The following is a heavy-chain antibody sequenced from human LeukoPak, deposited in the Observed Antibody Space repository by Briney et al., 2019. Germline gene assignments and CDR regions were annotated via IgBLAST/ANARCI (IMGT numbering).Heavy chain of an antibody. V-gene: IGHV1-18*01. CDR2: IGRNNGNT. CDR3: ARDRGDYSFDY. D-gene: IGHD6-25*01. J-gene: IGHJ4*02. CDR1: GYTFISYG. Sequence: GPVKVSCKTSGYTFISYGITCVRQAPGEGLKCMGWIGRNNGNTQFAQKLQGRVTMTTDTSTTTAYMEMRRLRSDDTAVYFCARDRGDYSFDYWGQGTLVSVSS.